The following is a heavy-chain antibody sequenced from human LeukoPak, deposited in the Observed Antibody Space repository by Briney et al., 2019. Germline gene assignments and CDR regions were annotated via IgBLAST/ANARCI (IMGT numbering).Heavy chain of an antibody. CDR3: ARGATASFDP. Sequence: QSGGSLRLSCAASGFTFSNYWMHWVRQAPGKGLVWVSRTNNDGSDTTYADSVKGRFTISRDNAENTLYLQMNSLRGEDTAVYYCARGATASFDPWGQGTLVTVSS. V-gene: IGHV3-74*01. CDR2: TNNDGSDT. CDR1: GFTFSNYW. J-gene: IGHJ5*02. D-gene: IGHD5-12*01.